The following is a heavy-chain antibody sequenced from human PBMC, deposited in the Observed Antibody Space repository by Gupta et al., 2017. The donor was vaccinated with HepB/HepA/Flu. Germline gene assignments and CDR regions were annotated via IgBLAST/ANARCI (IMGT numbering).Heavy chain of an antibody. CDR2: IKQDGSET. D-gene: IGHD3-3*01. Sequence: EVQLVESGGGLVQRGGSLRLSCAASGFTFSDYWMNWVRQTPGKGLEWVATIKQDGSETYYVDSVKGRFTISRDNAKNSMYVQMNSLRVDDTAVYYCARGTNTIPGMDVWGQGTTVTVSS. J-gene: IGHJ6*02. V-gene: IGHV3-7*01. CDR1: GFTFSDYW. CDR3: ARGTNTIPGMDV.